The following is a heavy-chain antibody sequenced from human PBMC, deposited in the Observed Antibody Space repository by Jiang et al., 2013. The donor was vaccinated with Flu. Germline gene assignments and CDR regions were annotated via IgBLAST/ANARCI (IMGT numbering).Heavy chain of an antibody. V-gene: IGHV3-23*01. CDR3: AKGTRSTSTMYFDN. Sequence: QLLESGGGLVQPGGSLRLSCAASGFTFNSFAMSWVRQAPGKGLEWVSAISGSGAATYYTDSVKGRFTVSRDTSNNTLSLQMNSLRAEDTALYYCAKGTRSTSTMYFDNWGRGTLVTVS. CDR2: ISGSGAAT. J-gene: IGHJ4*02. D-gene: IGHD5/OR15-5a*01. CDR1: GFTFNSFA.